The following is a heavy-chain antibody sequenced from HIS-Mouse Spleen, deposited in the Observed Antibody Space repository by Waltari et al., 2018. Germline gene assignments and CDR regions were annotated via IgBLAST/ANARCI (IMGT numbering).Heavy chain of an antibody. V-gene: IGHV4-38-2*02. CDR3: ARGYGGNSWFDP. Sequence: QVQLQESGPGLVKPSDTLSLTCPCPGYSIRSASCLGWIRQPPGKGLEWIGSIYHSGSTYYNPSLKSRVTISVDTSKNQFSLKLSSVTAADTAVYYCARGYGGNSWFDPWGQGTLVTVSS. J-gene: IGHJ5*02. CDR1: GYSIRSASC. CDR2: IYHSGST. D-gene: IGHD2-21*02.